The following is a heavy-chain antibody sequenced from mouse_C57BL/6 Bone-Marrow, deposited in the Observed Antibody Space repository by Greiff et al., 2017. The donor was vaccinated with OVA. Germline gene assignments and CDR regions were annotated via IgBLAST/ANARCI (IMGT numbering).Heavy chain of an antibody. V-gene: IGHV2-5*01. CDR2: IWRGGST. Sequence: VQVVESGPGLVQPSQSLSITCTVSGFSLTSYGVHWVRQSPGKGLEWLGVIWRGGSTDYNAAFMSRLSITKDNSKSQVFFKMNSLQADDTAIYYCAKNSYGSSPYYAMDYWGQGTSVTVSS. CDR3: AKNSYGSSPYYAMDY. J-gene: IGHJ4*01. D-gene: IGHD1-1*01. CDR1: GFSLTSYG.